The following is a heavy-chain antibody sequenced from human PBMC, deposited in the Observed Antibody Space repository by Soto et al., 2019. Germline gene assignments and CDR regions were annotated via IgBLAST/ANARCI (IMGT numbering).Heavy chain of an antibody. CDR3: ARDFGGRFDSWGQRTMLSVSSGSTCCACHDYYCYDMDV. V-gene: IGHV3-48*02. Sequence: GGSLRLSCAASSITFSSYSTNWVRQAPGKGLEWVSYISGSSSTIHYADSLKGRFTISRDNARKSLYLQMNSLRDEDTAVYDCARDFGGRFDSWGQRTMLSVSSGSTCCACHDYYCYDMDVWGQGTTVTVSS. D-gene: IGHD2-8*01. CDR2: ISGSSSTI. CDR1: SITFSSYS. J-gene: IGHJ6*02.